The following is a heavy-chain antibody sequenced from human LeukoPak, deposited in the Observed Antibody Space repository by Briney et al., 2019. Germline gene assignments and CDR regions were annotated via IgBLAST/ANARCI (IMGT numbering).Heavy chain of an antibody. V-gene: IGHV3-48*01. CDR1: GFTFSTYS. CDR3: ARDLTSSWYGFDY. J-gene: IGHJ4*02. Sequence: PGGPLRLSCAASGFTFSTYSMNWVRQAPGKGLEWVSYISDSSSTIYYADSVKGRFTISRDNAKNSLYLQMHTLRAEDTAVYYCARDLTSSWYGFDYWGQGTLVTVSS. CDR2: ISDSSSTI. D-gene: IGHD6-13*01.